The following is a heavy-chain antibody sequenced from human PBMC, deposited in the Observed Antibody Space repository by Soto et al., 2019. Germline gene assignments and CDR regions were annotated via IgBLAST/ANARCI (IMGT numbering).Heavy chain of an antibody. Sequence: QVQLVESGGGVVQPGRSLRLSCAASGFTFSSYGMHWVRQAPGKGLEWVAVIWYDGSNKYYADSVKGRFTISRDNSKNTLYLQMNSLRAEDTAVYYCVVRDHPTNDHWGQGTLVTVSS. CDR3: VVRDHPTNDH. J-gene: IGHJ4*02. D-gene: IGHD3-10*01. V-gene: IGHV3-33*01. CDR1: GFTFSSYG. CDR2: IWYDGSNK.